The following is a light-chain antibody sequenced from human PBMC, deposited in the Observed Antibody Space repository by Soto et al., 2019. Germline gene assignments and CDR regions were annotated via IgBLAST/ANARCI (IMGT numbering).Light chain of an antibody. CDR2: DNN. V-gene: IGLV1-51*01. CDR3: GTWDDSLTARV. J-gene: IGLJ3*02. CDR1: NSNIGSNY. Sequence: QSVLTQPPSMSAAPGQKVTISCSGSNSNIGSNYVSWYQQVPGTAPKLLIYDNNKRASGIPDRFSASKSGTSATLGITGLQTGDEADYYCGTWDDSLTARVFGGGTKLTVL.